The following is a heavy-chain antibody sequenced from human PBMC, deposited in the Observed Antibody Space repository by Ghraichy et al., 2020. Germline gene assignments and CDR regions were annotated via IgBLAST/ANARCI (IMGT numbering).Heavy chain of an antibody. CDR1: GDSIITSSYF. CDR2: IYHNGIT. J-gene: IGHJ4*02. D-gene: IGHD6-13*01. Sequence: SETLSLTCTVSGDSIITSSYFWGWIRQTPGKGLEWIGSIYHNGITYYNPSLKSRVAPSVQTSKSQFSLQLSSVTAADTAVYYCARALRTIAPAGTLDFWGPGILVTVSS. V-gene: IGHV4-39*07. CDR3: ARALRTIAPAGTLDF.